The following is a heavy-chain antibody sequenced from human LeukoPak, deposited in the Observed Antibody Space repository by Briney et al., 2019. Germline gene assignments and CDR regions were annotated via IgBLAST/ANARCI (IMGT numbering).Heavy chain of an antibody. CDR3: ARETTVTNYYYYYMDV. J-gene: IGHJ6*03. D-gene: IGHD4-17*01. Sequence: SVKVSCKASGGTFSSYAISWVRQAPGQGLEWMGGIIPIFGTANYAQKFQGRVTITADKSTSTAYMELSSLRSEDTAVYYCARETTVTNYYYYYMDVWGKGTTVTVSS. CDR1: GGTFSSYA. V-gene: IGHV1-69*06. CDR2: IIPIFGTA.